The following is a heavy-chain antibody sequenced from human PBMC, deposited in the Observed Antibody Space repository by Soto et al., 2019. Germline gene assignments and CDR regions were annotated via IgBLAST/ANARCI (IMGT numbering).Heavy chain of an antibody. V-gene: IGHV4-31*03. D-gene: IGHD3-10*01. CDR3: ARERGELLWFGELLYSYYSGMDV. CDR1: DRSISSGRDY. CDR2: INYSAST. Sequence: SETLSLTCTFSDRSISSGRDYWSWIRQHPRKGMEWIGYINYSASTYYNPPLKSRVTIAVDTSKKQFSLKLSSVTAADTAVYYCARERGELLWFGELLYSYYSGMDVWGQGTTVTVSS. J-gene: IGHJ6*02.